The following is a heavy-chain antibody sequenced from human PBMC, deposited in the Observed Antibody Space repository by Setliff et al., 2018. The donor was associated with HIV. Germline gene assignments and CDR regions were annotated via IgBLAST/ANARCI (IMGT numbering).Heavy chain of an antibody. V-gene: IGHV3-21*01. CDR3: LGESSAAFDI. CDR2: ISGSGTYT. CDR1: GFTFTSHS. Sequence: NPGGSLRLSCVTSGFTFTSHSMNWVRLRPGKGLEWVASISGSGTYTHYADSVRGRFTVSRDNAKNSLWLQLDSLKVEDTAVYYCLGESSAAFDIWGQGTMVTVSS. J-gene: IGHJ3*02. D-gene: IGHD3-10*01.